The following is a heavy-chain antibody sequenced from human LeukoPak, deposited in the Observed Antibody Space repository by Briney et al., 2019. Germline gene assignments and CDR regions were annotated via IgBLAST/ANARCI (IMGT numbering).Heavy chain of an antibody. J-gene: IGHJ5*02. Sequence: ASVSVSCKPSVYTFTVYYMHWVRQAPGQGLEWMGWINPNSGGTNYAQKFQGRVTMTRDTSISTAYMELSRLRSDDTAVYYCARDGVGIVVVPAEDWFDPWGQGTLVTVSS. CDR3: ARDGVGIVVVPAEDWFDP. CDR2: INPNSGGT. V-gene: IGHV1-2*02. D-gene: IGHD2-2*01. CDR1: VYTFTVYY.